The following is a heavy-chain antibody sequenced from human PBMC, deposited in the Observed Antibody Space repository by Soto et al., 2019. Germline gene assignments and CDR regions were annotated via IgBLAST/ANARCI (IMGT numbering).Heavy chain of an antibody. J-gene: IGHJ6*02. D-gene: IGHD2-15*01. Sequence: QVQLVQSGAEVKKPESSVRVSCKASGGTFNNYAITWVRQAPGQGLEWMGGTIPMFGTTNYAEKFQGRVTITADESTNTAYMELSSLRSADTAVYYCTCCGIRDHCIGFCLGIDGMDVWGQGTTVIVSS. CDR3: TCCGIRDHCIGFCLGIDGMDV. CDR2: TIPMFGTT. CDR1: GGTFNNYA. V-gene: IGHV1-69*12.